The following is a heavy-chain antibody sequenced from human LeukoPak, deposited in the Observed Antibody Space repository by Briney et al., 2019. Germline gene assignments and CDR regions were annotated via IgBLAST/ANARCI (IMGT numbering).Heavy chain of an antibody. V-gene: IGHV4-34*01. CDR3: ARRLNWGSSSYLDY. CDR2: INHSGST. D-gene: IGHD7-27*01. J-gene: IGHJ4*02. Sequence: PSETLSLTRAVYGGSFSGYYWSWIRQPPGKGLEWIGEINHSGSTNYNPSLKSRVTISVDTSKNQFSLNLTSVTAADTAVYYCARRLNWGSSSYLDYWGQGALVTVSS. CDR1: GGSFSGYY.